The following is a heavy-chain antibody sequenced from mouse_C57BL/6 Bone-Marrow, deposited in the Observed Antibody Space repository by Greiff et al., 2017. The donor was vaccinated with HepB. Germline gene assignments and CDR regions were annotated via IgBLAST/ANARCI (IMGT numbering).Heavy chain of an antibody. CDR1: GFTFSDYY. CDR3: ARQSGTWWYFDV. Sequence: EVQVVESGGGLVQPGGSLKLSCAASGFTFSDYYMYWVRQTPEKRLEWVAYISNGGGSTYYPDTVKGRFTISRDNAKNTLYLQMSRLKSEDTAMYYCARQSGTWWYFDVWGTGTTVTVSS. CDR2: ISNGGGST. V-gene: IGHV5-12*01. J-gene: IGHJ1*03. D-gene: IGHD4-1*01.